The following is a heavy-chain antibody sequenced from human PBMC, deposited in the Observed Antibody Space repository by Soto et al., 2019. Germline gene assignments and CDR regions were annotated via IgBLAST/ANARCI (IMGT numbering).Heavy chain of an antibody. Sequence: WVRQAPGKGLEWVSGISWNSGSIGYADSVKGRFTISRDNAKNSLYLQMNSLRAEDTALYYCAKGRPGYCSGGSCYTDYTFDYWGQGTLVTVSS. J-gene: IGHJ4*02. V-gene: IGHV3-9*01. CDR2: ISWNSGSI. D-gene: IGHD2-15*01. CDR3: AKGRPGYCSGGSCYTDYTFDY.